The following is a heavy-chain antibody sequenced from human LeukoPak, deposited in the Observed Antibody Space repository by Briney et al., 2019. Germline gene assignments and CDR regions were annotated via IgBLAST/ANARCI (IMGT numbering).Heavy chain of an antibody. Sequence: GRSLRLSCAASGFTFSSYAMHWVRQAPGKGLEWVAVISYDGSNKYYADSVKGRFTISRDNSKNTLYLQMNSLRVEDTAVYYCARDPWLRWPENYFDYWGQGTLVAVSS. CDR1: GFTFSSYA. D-gene: IGHD4-23*01. CDR2: ISYDGSNK. CDR3: ARDPWLRWPENYFDY. V-gene: IGHV3-30*04. J-gene: IGHJ4*02.